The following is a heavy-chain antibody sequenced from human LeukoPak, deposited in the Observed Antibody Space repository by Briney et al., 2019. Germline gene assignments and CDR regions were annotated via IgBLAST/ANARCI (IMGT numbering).Heavy chain of an antibody. CDR2: TSRGSSTI. J-gene: IGHJ4*02. CDR1: GFTVSSNY. D-gene: IGHD3-3*01. Sequence: PGGSLRLSCAASGFTVSSNYMNWVRQAPGKGLEWVSHTSRGSSTIYYADSVKGRFTISRDNAKSSLYLQMNSLRDEDTAVYYCARDGDLGYWGQGTLVTVSS. V-gene: IGHV3-48*02. CDR3: ARDGDLGY.